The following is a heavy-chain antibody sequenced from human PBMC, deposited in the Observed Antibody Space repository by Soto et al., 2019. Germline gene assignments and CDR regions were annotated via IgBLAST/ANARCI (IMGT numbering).Heavy chain of an antibody. CDR3: ASMIGDPVLSFDS. D-gene: IGHD3-10*02. V-gene: IGHV4-34*01. Sequence: PSETQSLTCAGYGGSFSSYYWTWIRQPPGKGLEWIGFINHSGSTNYNPSLKSRVTISIDTSKYQFSLKLNSVTAADTAVYYCASMIGDPVLSFDSWGQGTLVTVSS. CDR1: GGSFSSYY. CDR2: INHSGST. J-gene: IGHJ5*01.